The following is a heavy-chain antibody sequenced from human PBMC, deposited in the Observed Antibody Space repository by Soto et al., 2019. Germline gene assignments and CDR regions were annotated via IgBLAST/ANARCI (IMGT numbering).Heavy chain of an antibody. CDR1: GFTFSSYS. D-gene: IGHD1-26*01. Sequence: GGSLRLSCAASGFTFSSYSMNWVRQAPGKGLEWVSYISSSSSTIYYAHSVKGRFTISRDNAKNSLYLQMNSLRAEDTAVYYCARADSGYLAYWGQGTLVTVSS. CDR3: ARADSGYLAY. CDR2: ISSSSSTI. V-gene: IGHV3-48*01. J-gene: IGHJ4*02.